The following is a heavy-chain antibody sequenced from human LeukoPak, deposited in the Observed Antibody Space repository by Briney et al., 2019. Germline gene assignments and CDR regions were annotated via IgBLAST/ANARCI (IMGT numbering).Heavy chain of an antibody. CDR2: ICYSGSTYSSGST. D-gene: IGHD2-15*01. CDR1: GRSISSSNYC. Sequence: SETLSLPCTVSGRSISSSNYCGGWIRQPPGKGLEWIGSICYSGSTYSSGSTYYNPSLKSRVNISVDTSNNQFSLKLSSVTAADTAVYYCARHGFGGYCSGSSCYFAYWGQGTLVTVSS. J-gene: IGHJ4*02. CDR3: ARHGFGGYCSGSSCYFAY. V-gene: IGHV4-39*01.